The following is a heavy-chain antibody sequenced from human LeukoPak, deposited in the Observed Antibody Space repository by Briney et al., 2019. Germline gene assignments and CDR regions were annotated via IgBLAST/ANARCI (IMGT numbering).Heavy chain of an antibody. Sequence: GGSLRLSCAASGFTFSNYWIHWVRQAPGKGPVWVSRINTDGSTTSYADFVKGRFTISRDNAKDTLYLQMNSPGVEDTAVYYCAREEWNDGVYMDVWGKGTTVTVSS. CDR3: AREEWNDGVYMDV. CDR2: INTDGSTT. CDR1: GFTFSNYW. J-gene: IGHJ6*03. V-gene: IGHV3-74*01. D-gene: IGHD1-1*01.